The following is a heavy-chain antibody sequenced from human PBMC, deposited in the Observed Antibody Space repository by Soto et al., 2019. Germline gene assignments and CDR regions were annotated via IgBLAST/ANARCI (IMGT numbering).Heavy chain of an antibody. CDR2: ISYDGSNK. CDR3: ARVQEDFDY. J-gene: IGHJ4*02. Sequence: GGSLRLSCAASGFTFSSYAMHWVRQAPGKGLEWVAVISYDGSNKYYADSVKGRFTISRDNSKNTLYLQMNSLRAEDTAVYYCARVQEDFDYWGQGTLVTVSS. V-gene: IGHV3-30-3*01. CDR1: GFTFSSYA.